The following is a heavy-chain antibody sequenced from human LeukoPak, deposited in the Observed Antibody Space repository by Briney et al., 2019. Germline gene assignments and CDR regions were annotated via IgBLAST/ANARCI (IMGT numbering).Heavy chain of an antibody. D-gene: IGHD3-16*02. CDR3: ARGRYYDYVWGSYRRRAPLFDY. J-gene: IGHJ4*02. CDR2: IYHSGST. V-gene: IGHV4-38-2*02. Sequence: PSETLSLTCTVSGYSISSGYYWGWIRQPPGKGLEWIGSIYHSGSTYYNPSLKSRVTISVDTSKNQFSLKLSSVTAADTAVYYCARGRYYDYVWGSYRRRAPLFDYWGQGTLVTVSS. CDR1: GYSISSGYY.